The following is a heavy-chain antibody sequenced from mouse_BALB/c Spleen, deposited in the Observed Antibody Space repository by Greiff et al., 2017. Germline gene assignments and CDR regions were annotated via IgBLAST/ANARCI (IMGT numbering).Heavy chain of an antibody. Sequence: VKLVESGPGLVAPSQSLSITCTVSGFSLTSYDISWIRQPPGKGLEWLGVIWTGGGTNYNSAFMSRLSISKDNSKSQVFLKMNSLQTDDTAIYYCVRDGLLVYAMDYWGQGTSVTVSS. CDR2: IWTGGGT. J-gene: IGHJ4*01. D-gene: IGHD2-3*01. V-gene: IGHV2-9-2*01. CDR3: VRDGLLVYAMDY. CDR1: GFSLTSYD.